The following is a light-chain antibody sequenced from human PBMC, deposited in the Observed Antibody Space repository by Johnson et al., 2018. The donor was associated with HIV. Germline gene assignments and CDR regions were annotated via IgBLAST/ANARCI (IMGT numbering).Light chain of an antibody. Sequence: QSVLTQPPSVSAAPGQKVTISCSGSSSNIGNNYVSWYQQLPRTAPKLLIYENNKRPSGIPDRFSGSKSGTSATLGITGLQTGDEADYYCGTWDSSLSDGGVFGTGTKVTVL. CDR1: SSNIGNNY. CDR2: ENN. J-gene: IGLJ1*01. CDR3: GTWDSSLSDGGV. V-gene: IGLV1-51*02.